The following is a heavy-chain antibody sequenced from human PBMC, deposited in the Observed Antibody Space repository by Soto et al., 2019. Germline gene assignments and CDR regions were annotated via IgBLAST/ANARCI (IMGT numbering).Heavy chain of an antibody. V-gene: IGHV4-34*01. D-gene: IGHD2-15*01. CDR2: INHSGST. CDR1: GGSFSGYY. Sequence: PSETLSLTCAVYGGSFSGYYWSWIRQPPGKGLEWIGEINHSGSTNYNPSLKSRVTISVDTSKNQFSLKLSSVTAADTAVYYCARVYGYCSGGSCYKLSTDFDYWGQGTLVTVSS. CDR3: ARVYGYCSGGSCYKLSTDFDY. J-gene: IGHJ4*02.